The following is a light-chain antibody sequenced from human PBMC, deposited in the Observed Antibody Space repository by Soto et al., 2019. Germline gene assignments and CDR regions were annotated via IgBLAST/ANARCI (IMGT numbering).Light chain of an antibody. V-gene: IGKV3D-20*02. CDR2: DAS. Sequence: IVITQSPAIPSLSPGEAATLSCRASQSVSSSYLAWYQQKPGQAPRLLIYDASNRATGIPARFSGSGSGTDFTLTISSLEPEDFAVYYCQQRSNWLITFGQGTRLEIK. J-gene: IGKJ5*01. CDR1: QSVSSSY. CDR3: QQRSNWLIT.